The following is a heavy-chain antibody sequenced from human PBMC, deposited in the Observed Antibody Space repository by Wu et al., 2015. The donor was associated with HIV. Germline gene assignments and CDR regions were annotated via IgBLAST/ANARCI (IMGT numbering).Heavy chain of an antibody. D-gene: IGHD1-26*01. CDR1: GYTFTGYY. CDR3: ARDVDSGSCEGCVYFDY. CDR2: INPNSGGT. V-gene: IGHV1-2*02. Sequence: QVQLVQSGAEVKNPGASVKVSCKASGYTFTGYYMHWVRQAPGQGLEWMGWINPNSGGTNYAQKFQGRVTMTRDTSISTAYMELSRLRSDDTAVYYCARDVDSGSCEGCVYFDYWGQGTLVTVSS. J-gene: IGHJ4*02.